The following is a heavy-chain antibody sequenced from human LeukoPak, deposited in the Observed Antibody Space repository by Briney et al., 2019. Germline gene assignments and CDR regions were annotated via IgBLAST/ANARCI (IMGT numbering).Heavy chain of an antibody. J-gene: IGHJ4*02. CDR2: ISSSGSTI. CDR3: AKGPRDLIDY. D-gene: IGHD3/OR15-3a*01. CDR1: GFTFSSYE. V-gene: IGHV3-48*03. Sequence: GGSLRLSCAASGFTFSSYEMNWVRQAPGKGLEWVSYISSSGSTIYYADSVKGRFTISRDNSKNTLYLQMNSLRAEDTAVYYCAKGPRDLIDYWGQGTLVTVSS.